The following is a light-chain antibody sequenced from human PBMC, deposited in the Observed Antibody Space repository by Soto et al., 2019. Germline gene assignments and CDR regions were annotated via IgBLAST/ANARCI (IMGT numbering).Light chain of an antibody. CDR1: QSVSSY. CDR2: GTS. V-gene: IGKV3-15*01. J-gene: IGKJ2*01. CDR3: QQYNNWPYT. Sequence: DIVMTQSPATLSVSLGERATVSCRASQSVSSYLAWYQQKPGQAPRLLIYGTSTRATAIPARFSGSGSGTDFTLTISSLQSEDFAVYSCQQYNNWPYTFGQGTKVEIK.